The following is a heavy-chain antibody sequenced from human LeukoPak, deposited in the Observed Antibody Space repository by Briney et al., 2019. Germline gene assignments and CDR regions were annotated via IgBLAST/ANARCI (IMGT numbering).Heavy chain of an antibody. Sequence: PGRSLRLSCAASGFTFSSYGMHWVRQAPGKGLEWVAVISYDGSNKYYADSVKGRFTISRDNSKNTLYLQMNSLRAEDTAVYYCARDAPVLAPDFTTVWFGEFHCDYWGQGTLVTVSS. J-gene: IGHJ4*02. D-gene: IGHD3-10*01. V-gene: IGHV3-30*03. CDR1: GFTFSSYG. CDR3: ARDAPVLAPDFTTVWFGEFHCDY. CDR2: ISYDGSNK.